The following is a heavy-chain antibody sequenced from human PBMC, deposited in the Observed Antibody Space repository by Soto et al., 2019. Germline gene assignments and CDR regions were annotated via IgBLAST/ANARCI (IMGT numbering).Heavy chain of an antibody. J-gene: IGHJ4*02. CDR3: AKCSGYGDA. D-gene: IGHD4-17*01. Sequence: EVQLLESGGGLVQPGGSLRLSCAASGFSFSTYSMAWVRQAPGKGPEWVSGLSRGGAYTFYADSVKGRFTISVDISHNSVYLQMNSLSSEDTALYYCAKCSGYGDAWGQATLVTVSS. CDR1: GFSFSTYS. CDR2: LSRGGAYT. V-gene: IGHV3-23*01.